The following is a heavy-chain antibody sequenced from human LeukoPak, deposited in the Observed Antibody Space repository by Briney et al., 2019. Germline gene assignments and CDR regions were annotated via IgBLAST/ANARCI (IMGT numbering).Heavy chain of an antibody. CDR1: GFMFNNYA. J-gene: IGHJ4*02. CDR3: AKGGKWDVTPFDY. V-gene: IGHV3-23*01. CDR2: ISGLGGSA. Sequence: GGSLRLSCAASGFMFNNYAMNWVRQAPGKGLEWVSGISGLGGSAYYAASVKGRFTISRDNSKNTLYLQVNSLRAEDTAVYYCAKGGKWDVTPFDYWGQGTLVTVSS. D-gene: IGHD1-26*01.